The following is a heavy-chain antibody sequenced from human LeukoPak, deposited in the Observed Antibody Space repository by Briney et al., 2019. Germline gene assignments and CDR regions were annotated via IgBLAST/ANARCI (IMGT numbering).Heavy chain of an antibody. CDR1: GGSISSSSYY. J-gene: IGHJ4*02. CDR3: ARRTSGWPIDY. Sequence: PSETLSLTCTVSGGSISSSSYYWGWIRQPPGKGLECIGSIYYSGSTYYNPSLKSRVTISADTSKNQFSLKLCSVTAADTAVYYCARRTSGWPIDYWGQGTLVTVSS. V-gene: IGHV4-39*01. CDR2: IYYSGST. D-gene: IGHD6-19*01.